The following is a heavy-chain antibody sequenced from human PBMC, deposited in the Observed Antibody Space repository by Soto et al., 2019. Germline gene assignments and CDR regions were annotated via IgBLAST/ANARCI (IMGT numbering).Heavy chain of an antibody. CDR1: GFTFSSYG. CDR3: ATSGSVVPAAMHDY. V-gene: IGHV3-30*03. CDR2: ISYDGSNK. J-gene: IGHJ4*02. D-gene: IGHD2-2*01. Sequence: QVQLVESGGGVVQPGRSLRLSCAASGFTFSSYGMHWVRQAPGKGLEWVAVISYDGSNKYYADSVKGRFTISRDNSKNTLYLQVNSLRAEDTAVYYCATSGSVVPAAMHDYWGQGTLVTVSS.